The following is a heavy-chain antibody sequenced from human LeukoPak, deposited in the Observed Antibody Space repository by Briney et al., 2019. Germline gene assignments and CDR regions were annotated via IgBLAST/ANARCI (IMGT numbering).Heavy chain of an antibody. J-gene: IGHJ4*02. CDR2: INPYSGDT. V-gene: IGHV1-2*06. D-gene: IGHD6-6*01. CDR1: GYTFTVYY. Sequence: ASVKVSCKASGYTFTVYYIHWVRQAPGQGLEWMGRINPYSGDTNYAQEFQGRVTMTRDTSISTAYMDLSRLRSDGTAVYYCARDDGSSLTNFDYWGQGTLVTVSS. CDR3: ARDDGSSLTNFDY.